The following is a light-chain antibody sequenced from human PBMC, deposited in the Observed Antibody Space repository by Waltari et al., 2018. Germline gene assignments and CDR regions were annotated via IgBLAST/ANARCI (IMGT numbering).Light chain of an antibody. CDR3: CSYAGSYTWV. V-gene: IGLV2-11*01. J-gene: IGLJ3*02. CDR1: SSDVGGYHS. CDR2: DVS. Sequence: QSALTKPRSVSGSPGQSVTISCTGTSSDVGGYHSVSWYQQHPGQAPKLMIYDVSNPPSRVPDRFSGSKSGNTASLTISGLQAEDEADYYCCSYAGSYTWVFGGGTKLTVL.